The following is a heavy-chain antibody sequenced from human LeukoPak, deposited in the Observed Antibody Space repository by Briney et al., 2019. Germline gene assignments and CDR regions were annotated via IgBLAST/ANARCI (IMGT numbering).Heavy chain of an antibody. CDR2: IYHSGST. CDR3: ASRSSSWTRHGPRDY. Sequence: SQTLSLTCTVSGGSISSGGYYWSWIRQPPGKGLEWIGYIYHSGSTYYNPSLKSRVTISVDRSKNQFSLKLSSVTAADTAVYYCASRSSSWTRHGPRDYWGQGTLVTVSS. V-gene: IGHV4-30-2*01. D-gene: IGHD6-13*01. J-gene: IGHJ4*02. CDR1: GGSISSGGYY.